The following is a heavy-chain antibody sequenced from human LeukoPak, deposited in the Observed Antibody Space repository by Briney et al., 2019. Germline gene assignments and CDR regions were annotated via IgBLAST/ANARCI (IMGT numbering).Heavy chain of an antibody. D-gene: IGHD1-26*01. J-gene: IGHJ4*02. CDR2: IYTSGST. V-gene: IGHV4-61*02. CDR3: ARALVGATSYFDY. CDR1: GGSISSGSYY. Sequence: SETLSLTCTVSGGSISSGSYYWSWIRQPAGKGLEWIGRIYTSGSTNYNPSLKSRVTMSVDTSKNQFSLKLSSVTAADTAVYYCARALVGATSYFDYWGQGTLVTVSS.